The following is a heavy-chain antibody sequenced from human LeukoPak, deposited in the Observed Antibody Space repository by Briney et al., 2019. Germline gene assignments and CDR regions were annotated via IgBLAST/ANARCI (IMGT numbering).Heavy chain of an antibody. CDR1: GYTFTSYG. CDR3: ARVLIHYDSSGYPNHDAFDI. J-gene: IGHJ3*02. Sequence: GASVKVSCKASGYTFTSYGISWVRQAPGQGLEWMGWISAYNGNTNYAQKLQGRVTMTTDTYTSTAYMELRSLRSDDTAVYYCARVLIHYDSSGYPNHDAFDIWGQGTMVTVSS. CDR2: ISAYNGNT. D-gene: IGHD3-22*01. V-gene: IGHV1-18*01.